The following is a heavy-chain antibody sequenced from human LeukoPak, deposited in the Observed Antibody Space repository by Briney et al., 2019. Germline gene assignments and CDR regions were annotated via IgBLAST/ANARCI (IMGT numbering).Heavy chain of an antibody. CDR3: ASHGIAAAGSPYYYYMDV. Sequence: GASVKVSCKASGGTFSSYAIRWVRQAPGQGLEWMGGIIPIFGTANYAQKFQGRVTITTDESTSTAYMELSSLRSEDTAVYYCASHGIAAAGSPYYYYMDVWGKGTTVTVSS. CDR2: IIPIFGTA. V-gene: IGHV1-69*05. CDR1: GGTFSSYA. D-gene: IGHD6-13*01. J-gene: IGHJ6*03.